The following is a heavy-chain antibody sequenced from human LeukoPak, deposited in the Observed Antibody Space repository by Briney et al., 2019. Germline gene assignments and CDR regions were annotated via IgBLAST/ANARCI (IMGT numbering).Heavy chain of an antibody. CDR1: DGSMNSYY. V-gene: IGHV4-4*07. J-gene: IGHJ3*02. CDR3: ARPVGGYYDGRGAFEI. Sequence: SDTLSLTCTVSDGSMNSYYWNWIRQPAGKGLEWIGRIHASGSTNYNPSLNRRLIMSLDTSKKQFYMKLSSVSAADTAVYYCARPVGGYYDGRGAFEIWGQGTMVTVSS. CDR2: IHASGST. D-gene: IGHD3-22*01.